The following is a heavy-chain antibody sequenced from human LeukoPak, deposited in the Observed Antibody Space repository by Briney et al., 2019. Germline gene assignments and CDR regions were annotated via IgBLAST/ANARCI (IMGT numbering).Heavy chain of an antibody. Sequence: PGGSLRLSCAASGFTFSDFYMNWIRQTPGKGLEWISYISSSGTTIYYADSVKGRFTIPRDNAKNSLYLQMNTLRAEDTAVYYCAGNALIYSDGNAYLHNWGQGTLVTVSS. CDR3: AGNALIYSDGNAYLHN. D-gene: IGHD3-22*01. CDR2: ISSSGTTI. J-gene: IGHJ4*02. CDR1: GFTFSDFY. V-gene: IGHV3-11*01.